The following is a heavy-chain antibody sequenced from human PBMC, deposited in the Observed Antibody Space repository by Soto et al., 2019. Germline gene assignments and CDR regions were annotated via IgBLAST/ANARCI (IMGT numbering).Heavy chain of an antibody. CDR2: IWYDGSNK. J-gene: IGHJ6*02. CDR1: GFTFSRYG. V-gene: IGHV3-33*01. Sequence: LRLSCAASGFTFSRYGMHWVRQAPGKGLEWVAVIWYDGSNKYYADSVKGRFTISRDNSKNTLYLQMNSLRAEDTAVYYCAREKSQRKDYYYGMDVWGQGTTVTVSS. CDR3: AREKSQRKDYYYGMDV.